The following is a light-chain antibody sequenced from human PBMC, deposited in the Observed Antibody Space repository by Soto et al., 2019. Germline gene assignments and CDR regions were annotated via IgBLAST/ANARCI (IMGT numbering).Light chain of an antibody. Sequence: DLQMTQSPSSLSASVGDRVTITCRASQGISNYLAWYQQKPGKVPKVLIYAASTLQSGVPSRFSGSGSGTEFTRTISSLQPEDVATYYCQKYNSAQWTFGQGTKVEIK. CDR1: QGISNY. CDR3: QKYNSAQWT. CDR2: AAS. J-gene: IGKJ1*01. V-gene: IGKV1-27*01.